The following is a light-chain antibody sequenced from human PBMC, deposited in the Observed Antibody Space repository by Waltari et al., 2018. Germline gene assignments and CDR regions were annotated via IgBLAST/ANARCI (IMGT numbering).Light chain of an antibody. Sequence: QSALTQPASVSGSPGQSITISCTGTSSDVGAYNYVLWYQQHPGKAPKLMIYDVSNRPSGISYRFSGSKSGNMASLTISGLQAEDEADYYCSSYTSSSTRVFGGGTKLTVL. J-gene: IGLJ3*02. CDR2: DVS. CDR3: SSYTSSSTRV. CDR1: SSDVGAYNY. V-gene: IGLV2-14*03.